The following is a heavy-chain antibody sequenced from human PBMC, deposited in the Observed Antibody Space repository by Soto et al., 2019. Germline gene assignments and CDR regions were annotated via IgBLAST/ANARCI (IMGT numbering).Heavy chain of an antibody. Sequence: PSETLSLTCTVSDGSISNYYWTWIRQPPGKGLQWIGYIYYSGTTNYNPSLKSRVTISVDTSKNQFYLKLTSVTAADTAVYYCARDMLTSGYFDFWGQGALVTVSS. CDR2: IYYSGTT. CDR1: DGSISNYY. D-gene: IGHD3-9*01. CDR3: ARDMLTSGYFDF. J-gene: IGHJ4*02. V-gene: IGHV4-59*01.